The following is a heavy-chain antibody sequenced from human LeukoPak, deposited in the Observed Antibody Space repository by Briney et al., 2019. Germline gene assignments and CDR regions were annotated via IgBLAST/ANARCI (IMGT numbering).Heavy chain of an antibody. D-gene: IGHD3-16*01. Sequence: GASVKVSCKASGYTFTGYYICWVRQAPGQGLEWMGWIQSNSAGTNYAQKFQGRVTMTRDTSISTAYMELTGLRSDDTAVYYCARDLGDYDFDSWGQGTLATVSS. CDR1: GYTFTGYY. CDR2: IQSNSAGT. CDR3: ARDLGDYDFDS. V-gene: IGHV1-2*02. J-gene: IGHJ4*02.